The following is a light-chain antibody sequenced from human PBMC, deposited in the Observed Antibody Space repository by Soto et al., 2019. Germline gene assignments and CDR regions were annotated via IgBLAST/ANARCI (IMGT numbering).Light chain of an antibody. J-gene: IGLJ1*01. V-gene: IGLV1-44*01. Sequence: QSVLTQPHSASGSPGQRVTSSCSGSSSNIGTSSVHWFQQLPGTAPKLLISTTNQRPSGVPERFSGSKSGTSASLAISGLQSEDGADYYCAAWDDSLKGHVFGTGTKVTXL. CDR2: TTN. CDR3: AAWDDSLKGHV. CDR1: SSNIGTSS.